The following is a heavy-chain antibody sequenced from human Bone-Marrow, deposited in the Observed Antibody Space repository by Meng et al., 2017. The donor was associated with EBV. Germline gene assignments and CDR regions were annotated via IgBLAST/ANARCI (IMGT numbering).Heavy chain of an antibody. CDR2: INTKTGKP. Sequence: QVALVHTGSDLQKPGASVKLSCKASGYTFTSYAMNWVRQAPGQGLEWMGWINTKTGKPTYAPGFTGRFVFSLDTSDSTTYLQISSLKTEDSAVYYCARDGGRRLDYWGQGTLVTVSS. CDR3: ARDGGRRLDY. D-gene: IGHD3-16*01. V-gene: IGHV7-4-1*02. J-gene: IGHJ4*02. CDR1: GYTFTSYA.